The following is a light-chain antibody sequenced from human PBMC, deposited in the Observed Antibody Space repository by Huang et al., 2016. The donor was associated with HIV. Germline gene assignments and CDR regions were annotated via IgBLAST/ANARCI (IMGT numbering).Light chain of an antibody. J-gene: IGKJ5*01. CDR2: WAI. V-gene: IGKV4-1*01. Sequence: DIVMTQSPDSLSVLPGERATIDCKSSQSLLYSLNNKKYLAWFQQKPGRPPKLLLYWAITRESGIPERFSGSGSGTDFTLTINNLQPEDVATYYCQQYYQNPQTFGQGT. CDR1: QSLLYSLNNKKY. CDR3: QQYYQNPQT.